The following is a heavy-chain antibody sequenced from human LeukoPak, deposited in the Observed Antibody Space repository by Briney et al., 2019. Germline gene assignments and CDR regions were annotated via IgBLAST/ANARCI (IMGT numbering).Heavy chain of an antibody. V-gene: IGHV4-30-2*05. D-gene: IGHD3-22*01. J-gene: IGHJ4*02. CDR2: IYHSGST. CDR1: GGSISSGGYS. Sequence: SETLSLTCTVSGGSISSGGYSWSWIRQPPGKGLEWIGYIYHSGSTYYNPSLKSRVTISVDTSKNQFSLRLSSVTAADTAVYYCARIRGGRDSSGFHYYFDYWGQGTLVTVSS. CDR3: ARIRGGRDSSGFHYYFDY.